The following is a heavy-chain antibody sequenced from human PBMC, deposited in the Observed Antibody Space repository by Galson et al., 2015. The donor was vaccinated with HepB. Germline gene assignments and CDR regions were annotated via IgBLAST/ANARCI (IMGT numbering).Heavy chain of an antibody. CDR1: GFTFSSYA. D-gene: IGHD4-17*01. CDR3: AREGDDYGDYVSGDYYGMDV. CDR2: ISYDGGNK. V-gene: IGHV3-30-3*01. Sequence: SLRLSCAASGFTFSSYAMHWVRQAPGKGLEWVAVISYDGGNKYYAESVKGRFTISRDNSKNTLYLQMNGLRAEDTAVYYCAREGDDYGDYVSGDYYGMDVWGQGTTVTVSS. J-gene: IGHJ6*02.